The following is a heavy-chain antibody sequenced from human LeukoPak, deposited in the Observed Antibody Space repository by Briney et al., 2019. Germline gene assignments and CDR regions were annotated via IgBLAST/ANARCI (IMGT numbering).Heavy chain of an antibody. J-gene: IGHJ5*02. CDR1: GGSISSGGYY. V-gene: IGHV4-31*03. Sequence: SQTLSLPCTVSGGSISSGGYYWSWIRQHPGKGLEWIGYIYYSGSTYYNPSLKSRVTISVDTSKNQFSLKLSSVTAADTAVYYCARVFGYSGYDFWFDPWGQGTLVTVSS. CDR3: ARVFGYSGYDFWFDP. CDR2: IYYSGST. D-gene: IGHD5-12*01.